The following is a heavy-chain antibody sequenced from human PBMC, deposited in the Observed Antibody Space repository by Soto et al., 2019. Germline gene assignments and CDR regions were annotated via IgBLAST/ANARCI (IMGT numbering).Heavy chain of an antibody. V-gene: IGHV4-39*01. D-gene: IGHD2-21*02. Sequence: SETLSLTCTVSGGSISSSSYYWGWIRQPPGKGLEWIGSIYYSGSTYYNPSLKSRVTISVDTSKNQFSLKLSSVTAADTAVYYCARHGMWHIVVLTAPHFDYWGQGTLVTVSS. CDR3: ARHGMWHIVVLTAPHFDY. CDR2: IYYSGST. CDR1: GGSISSSSYY. J-gene: IGHJ4*02.